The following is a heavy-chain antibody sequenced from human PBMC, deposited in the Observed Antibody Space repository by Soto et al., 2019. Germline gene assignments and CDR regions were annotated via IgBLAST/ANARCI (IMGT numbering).Heavy chain of an antibody. D-gene: IGHD6-13*01. J-gene: IGHJ4*02. CDR3: ARQNPLIAAAGTHIDY. Sequence: GESLKISCKGSGYSFTSYWIGWVRQMPGKGLEWMGIIYPGDSDTRYSPSFQGQVTISADKSISTAYLQWSSLKASDTAMYYCARQNPLIAAAGTHIDYWGQGTLVTVSS. CDR2: IYPGDSDT. CDR1: GYSFTSYW. V-gene: IGHV5-51*01.